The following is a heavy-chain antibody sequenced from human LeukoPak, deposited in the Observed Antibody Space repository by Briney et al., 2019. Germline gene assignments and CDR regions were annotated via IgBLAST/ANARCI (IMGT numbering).Heavy chain of an antibody. V-gene: IGHV1-69*01. CDR3: ARVYGGYDPFDY. CDR1: GGTFSSYA. CDR2: IIPIFGTA. J-gene: IGHJ4*02. D-gene: IGHD5-12*01. Sequence: SVKVSCKASGGTFSSYAISWVRPAPGQGLEWMGGIIPIFGTANYAQKFQGRVTITADESTSTAYMELSSLRSEDTAVYYCARVYGGYDPFDYWGQGTLVTVSS.